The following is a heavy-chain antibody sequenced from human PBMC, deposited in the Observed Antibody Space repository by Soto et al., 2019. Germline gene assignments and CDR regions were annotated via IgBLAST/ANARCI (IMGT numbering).Heavy chain of an antibody. CDR3: ARGGYYDSSGYRDAFDI. V-gene: IGHV4-39*01. CDR2: IYYSGTT. J-gene: IGHJ3*02. Sequence: PSETLSLTCTVPGDSITSNSYFWAWIRQPPGKGLEWIGSIYYSGTTYYNPSLKSRVTISVDRSKNQFSLKLSSVTAADTAVYYCARGGYYDSSGYRDAFDIWGQGTMVT. D-gene: IGHD3-22*01. CDR1: GDSITSNSYF.